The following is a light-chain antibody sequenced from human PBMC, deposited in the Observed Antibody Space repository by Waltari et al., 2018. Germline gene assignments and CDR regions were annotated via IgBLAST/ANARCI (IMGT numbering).Light chain of an antibody. J-gene: IGLJ3*02. CDR1: SSDSGRYNT. CDR3: SSYTGDNILL. Sequence: QSALTQPASVSGSPGQSITISCTGTSSDSGRYNTVSWYQQYPGKAPQILIYEVKNRPSGVSTRFSGSTSGNTASLTISALQADDEAYFYCSSYTGDNILLFGGGTKVTVL. V-gene: IGLV2-14*01. CDR2: EVK.